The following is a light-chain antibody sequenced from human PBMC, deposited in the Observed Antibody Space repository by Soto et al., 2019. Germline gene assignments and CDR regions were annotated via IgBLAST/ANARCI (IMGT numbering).Light chain of an antibody. J-gene: IGKJ2*03. CDR1: QSVSST. V-gene: IGKV3-15*01. Sequence: VQAQSPATRGVCLSEKTTLSCKASQSVSSTSAWYQQKPGQAPRLLIYGASTRATGIPARFSGSGSGTEFTLTIISLQVADFVVYYCSDYKYWLYSFGKGTKVDIK. CDR3: SDYKYWLYS. CDR2: GAS.